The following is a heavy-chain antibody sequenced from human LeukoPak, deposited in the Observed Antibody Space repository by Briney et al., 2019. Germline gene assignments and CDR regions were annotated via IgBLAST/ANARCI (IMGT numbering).Heavy chain of an antibody. CDR1: GYTFTSYG. CDR2: ISAYNGIT. Sequence: GASVKVSCKASGYTFTSYGISWVRQARGQGLEWVGWISAYNGITNYAQRLQGRVTMTTDTSTSTAYMELRSLRSDDTAVYYCARDYYDSSYAFDIWGQGTMVTVSS. D-gene: IGHD3-22*01. CDR3: ARDYYDSSYAFDI. V-gene: IGHV1-18*01. J-gene: IGHJ3*02.